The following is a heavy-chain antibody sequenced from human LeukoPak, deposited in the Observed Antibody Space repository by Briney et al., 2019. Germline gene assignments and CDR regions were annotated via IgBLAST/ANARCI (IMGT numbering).Heavy chain of an antibody. D-gene: IGHD2-2*01. J-gene: IGHJ6*02. CDR1: GGSISSSSYY. Sequence: NPSETLSLTGTVSGGSISSSSYYWGWIRQPPGKGLEWIGSIYYSGSTYYNPSLKSRVTISVDTSKNQFSLKLSSVTAADTAVYYCARHVLVVVPAGDYYYYGMDVWGQGTTVTVSS. CDR2: IYYSGST. CDR3: ARHVLVVVPAGDYYYYGMDV. V-gene: IGHV4-39*01.